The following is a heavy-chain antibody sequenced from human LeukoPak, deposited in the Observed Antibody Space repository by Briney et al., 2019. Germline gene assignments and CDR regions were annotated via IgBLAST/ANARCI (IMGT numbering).Heavy chain of an antibody. D-gene: IGHD4-23*01. J-gene: IGHJ5*02. CDR3: ARTPSRDGNSFNNWFDP. V-gene: IGHV4-4*09. CDR2: IYTSGST. Sequence: PSETLSLTCTVSGGSISSYYWSWIRQPPGKGLEWIGYIYTSGSTNYNPSLKSRVTISVDTSKNQFSLKLSSVTAADTAVYYCARTPSRDGNSFNNWFDPWGQGTLVTVSS. CDR1: GGSISSYY.